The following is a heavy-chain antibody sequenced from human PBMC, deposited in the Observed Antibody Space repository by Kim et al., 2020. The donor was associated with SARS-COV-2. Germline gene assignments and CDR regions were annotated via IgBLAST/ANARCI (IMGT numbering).Heavy chain of an antibody. Sequence: SVKGRFTISRDNSKNTLYLQMNSLRAEDTAVYYCAMTKQQLASQNRYFDYWGQGTLVTVSS. D-gene: IGHD6-13*01. CDR3: AMTKQQLASQNRYFDY. J-gene: IGHJ4*02. V-gene: IGHV3-23*01.